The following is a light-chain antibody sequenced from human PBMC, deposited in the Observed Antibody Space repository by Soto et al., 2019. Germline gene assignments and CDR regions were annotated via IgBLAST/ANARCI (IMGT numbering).Light chain of an antibody. CDR3: SSYTTSSTRV. CDR2: EVT. V-gene: IGLV2-14*01. CDR1: SSDIGIYKY. J-gene: IGLJ1*01. Sequence: QSVLTQPASVSGSPGQSIAISCTGSSSDIGIYKYVSWYQQHPGKVPKLIIYEVTYRPSGVSNRFSGSKSGNTASLTISGLQAEDEADYYCSSYTTSSTRVFGPGTKVTVL.